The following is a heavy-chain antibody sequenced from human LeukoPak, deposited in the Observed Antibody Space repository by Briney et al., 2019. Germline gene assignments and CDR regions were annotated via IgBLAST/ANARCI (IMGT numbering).Heavy chain of an antibody. J-gene: IGHJ4*02. CDR2: ISWNRGSI. D-gene: IGHD3-10*01. CDR1: GFTFDDYA. CDR3: AKDMVRGVIMPFDY. Sequence: GGSLRLSCAASGFTFDDYAMHWVRQVPGKGLEWVSGISWNRGSIGYADSVKGRFTISRDNAKNSLYLQMNSLRAEGTALYYCAKDMVRGVIMPFDYWGQGTLVTVSS. V-gene: IGHV3-9*01.